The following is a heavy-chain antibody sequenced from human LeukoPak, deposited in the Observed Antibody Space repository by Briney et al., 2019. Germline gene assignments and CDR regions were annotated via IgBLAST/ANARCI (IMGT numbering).Heavy chain of an antibody. CDR1: GFTLDDYA. J-gene: IGHJ4*02. CDR2: ISGDGGST. D-gene: IGHD3-22*01. Sequence: GGSLRLSCAASGFTLDDYAMHWVRHAPGKGLEWVSLISGDGGSTYYADSVKGRFTISRDNSKNSLYLQMNSLRTEDTALYYCAKRPYYYDSSGYYSFDYWGQGTLVTVSS. V-gene: IGHV3-43*02. CDR3: AKRPYYYDSSGYYSFDY.